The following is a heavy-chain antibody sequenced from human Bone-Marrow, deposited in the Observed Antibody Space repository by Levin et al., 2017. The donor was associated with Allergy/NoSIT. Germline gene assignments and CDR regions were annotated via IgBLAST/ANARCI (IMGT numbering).Heavy chain of an antibody. V-gene: IGHV3-23*01. Sequence: PGGSLRLSCVASGFTFNAYAMNWVRRAPGKGLEWVSAMSGTTGSHYYADSVKGRFTISRDSSKNTLFLQMDSLRVEDTATYYCAKGSTVYFYYNGVDDWGQGTTVTVFS. CDR2: MSGTTGSH. CDR3: AKGSTVYFYYNGVDD. CDR1: GFTFNAYA. J-gene: IGHJ6*02. D-gene: IGHD2/OR15-2a*01.